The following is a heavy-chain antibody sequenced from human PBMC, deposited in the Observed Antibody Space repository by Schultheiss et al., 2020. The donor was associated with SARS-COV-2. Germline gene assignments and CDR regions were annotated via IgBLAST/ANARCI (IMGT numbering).Heavy chain of an antibody. V-gene: IGHV4-59*01. J-gene: IGHJ3*02. CDR1: GGSISSYY. CDR2: INHSGST. Sequence: SETLSLTCTVSGGSISSYYWSWIRQPPGKGLEWIGEINHSGSTNYNPSLKSRVTMSVDTSKNQFSLKLSSVTAADTAVYYCAGSYGSGSSDAFDIWGQGTMVTVSS. CDR3: AGSYGSGSSDAFDI. D-gene: IGHD3-10*01.